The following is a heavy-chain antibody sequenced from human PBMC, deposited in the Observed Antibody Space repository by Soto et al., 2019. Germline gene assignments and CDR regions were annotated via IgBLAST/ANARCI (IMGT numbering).Heavy chain of an antibody. Sequence: LTLTCAVYGGSFSGYYWSWIRQPPGKGLEWIGEINHSGSTNVNPSLKSRVTIAVDTSKSQFSLELSSVTAADTAVYYCARDWSIFGLYGMDVWGQGTTVTVSS. J-gene: IGHJ6*02. CDR3: ARDWSIFGLYGMDV. V-gene: IGHV4-34*01. CDR2: INHSGST. D-gene: IGHD3-3*01. CDR1: GGSFSGYY.